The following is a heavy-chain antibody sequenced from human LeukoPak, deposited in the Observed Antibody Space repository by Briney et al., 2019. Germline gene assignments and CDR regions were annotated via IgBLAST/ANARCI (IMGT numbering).Heavy chain of an antibody. CDR2: IYHSGTT. CDR3: ARGTSTIVATFSY. D-gene: IGHD5-12*01. V-gene: IGHV4-34*01. CDR1: GGSFSGYY. Sequence: PSETLSLTCAVYGGSFSGYYWSWIRQPPGKGLEWIGSIYHSGTTYYNPSLKSRVTISVDTSKNQFSLRLSSVTAADTAVYYCARGTSTIVATFSYWGQGTLVTVSS. J-gene: IGHJ4*02.